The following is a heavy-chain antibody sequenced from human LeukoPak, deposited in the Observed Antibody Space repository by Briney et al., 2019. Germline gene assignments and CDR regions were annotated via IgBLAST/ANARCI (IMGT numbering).Heavy chain of an antibody. V-gene: IGHV4-59*01. CDR3: ARHSRYYYYMDV. J-gene: IGHJ6*03. Sequence: PSETLSLTCTVSGGSISGYYWSWIRQPPGKGLEWIGYIYYSGSTNYNPSLKSRVTISVDTSKSQFFLKLSSVTAADTAMYYCARHSRYYYYMDVWGKGTTVTVSS. CDR1: GGSISGYY. CDR2: IYYSGST.